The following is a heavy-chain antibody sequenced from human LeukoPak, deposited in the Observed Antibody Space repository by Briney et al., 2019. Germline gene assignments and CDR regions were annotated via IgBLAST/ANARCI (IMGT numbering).Heavy chain of an antibody. CDR2: VYSSGAT. V-gene: IGHV4-4*07. D-gene: IGHD3-10*01. CDR1: DASVTTYS. J-gene: IGHJ4*01. Sequence: PSETLSLTCTVSDASVTTYSWSWLRQPAGKGLEWIGRVYSSGATKYNPSLKSRVTISADTSKNQFSLKLPSVTAADTAVYYCAGDHYGSGSYKAYFDYWGHGIPVTVSS. CDR3: AGDHYGSGSYKAYFDY.